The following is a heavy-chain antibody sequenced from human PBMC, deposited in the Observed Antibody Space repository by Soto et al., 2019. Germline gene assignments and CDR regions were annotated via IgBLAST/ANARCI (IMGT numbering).Heavy chain of an antibody. CDR3: AKDQSATQHGMDV. CDR2: ISYDGSNK. D-gene: IGHD6-25*01. J-gene: IGHJ6*02. V-gene: IGHV3-30*18. CDR1: GFTFSSYG. Sequence: SLRLSCAASGFTFSSYGMHWVRQAPGKGLEWVAVISYDGSNKYYADSVKDRFTISRDNSKNTLYLQMNSLRAEDTAVYYCAKDQSATQHGMDVWGQGTTVTVSS.